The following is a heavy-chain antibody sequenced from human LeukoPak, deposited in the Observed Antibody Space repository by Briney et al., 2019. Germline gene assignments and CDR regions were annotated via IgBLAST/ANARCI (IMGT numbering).Heavy chain of an antibody. CDR1: GFTFSSYG. J-gene: IGHJ4*02. D-gene: IGHD2-8*01. Sequence: GGSLRLSCAASGFTFSSYGMHWVRQAPVKGLEWAAVIWHDGNNKYYADSVKGRLTISRDNSKNTLYLQMNTLRAEDTAVYCCARGPGSSVYASAIDYWGQGTLVTVSS. CDR3: ARGPGSSVYASAIDY. V-gene: IGHV3-33*01. CDR2: IWHDGNNK.